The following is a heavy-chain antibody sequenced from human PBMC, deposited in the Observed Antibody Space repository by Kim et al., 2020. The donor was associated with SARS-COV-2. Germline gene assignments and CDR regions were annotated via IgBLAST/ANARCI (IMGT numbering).Heavy chain of an antibody. CDR3: ARGRRYFDW. V-gene: IGHV3-33*05. D-gene: IGHD3-9*01. CDR1: GFTFSSYG. CDR2: ISYDGSNK. J-gene: IGHJ4*02. Sequence: GGSLRLSCAASGFTFSSYGMHWVRQAPGKGLEWVAVISYDGSNKYYADSVKGRFTISRDNSKNTLYLQMNSLRAEDTAVYYCARGRRYFDWWGQGTLVTVSS.